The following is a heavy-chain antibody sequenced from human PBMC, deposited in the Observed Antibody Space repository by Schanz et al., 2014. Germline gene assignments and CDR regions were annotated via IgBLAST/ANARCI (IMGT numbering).Heavy chain of an antibody. CDR2: ITYNGGTI. CDR3: ARDHTTESYYSAGPPIDY. D-gene: IGHD1-26*01. V-gene: IGHV3-48*01. CDR1: GITFSSHS. J-gene: IGHJ4*02. Sequence: EVQLVESGGGLVQPGGSLRLSCAASGITFSSHSFNWVRQAPGKGLEWISYITYNGGTIYYADSVKGRFTISRDNAKNSLYLEMNSLRAEDTAVYYCARDHTTESYYSAGPPIDYWGQGTLLTVSS.